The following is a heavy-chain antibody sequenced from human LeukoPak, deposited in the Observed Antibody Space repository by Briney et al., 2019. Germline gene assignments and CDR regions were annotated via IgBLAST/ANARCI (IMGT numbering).Heavy chain of an antibody. V-gene: IGHV3-30*18. CDR1: GFTFSSYG. CDR3: AKDVRTGGYYDSSGPEGDLDY. D-gene: IGHD3-22*01. Sequence: GGSLRLSCAASGFTFSSYGMHWVRQAPGKGLEWVAVISYDGSNKYYADSVKGRFTISRDNSKNTLYLQMNSLRAEDTAVYYCAKDVRTGGYYDSSGPEGDLDYRGQGTLVTVSS. CDR2: ISYDGSNK. J-gene: IGHJ4*02.